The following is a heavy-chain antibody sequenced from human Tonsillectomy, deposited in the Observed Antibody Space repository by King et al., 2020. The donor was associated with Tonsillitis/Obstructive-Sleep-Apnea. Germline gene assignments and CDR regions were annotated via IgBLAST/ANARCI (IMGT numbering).Heavy chain of an antibody. J-gene: IGHJ4*02. CDR3: AGDSCSSTSCYFDS. V-gene: IGHV4-31*03. CDR1: GGSISSGGSY. CDR2: IYYSGST. D-gene: IGHD2-2*01. Sequence: VQLQESGPGLVKPSQTLSLTCTVSGGSISSGGSYWSWIRQHPGQGLEWIGYIYYSGSTYYNPSLKSRVTISVDTSKKQFSLNLSSVTAADTAVYYCAGDSCSSTSCYFDSWGQGTLVTVSS.